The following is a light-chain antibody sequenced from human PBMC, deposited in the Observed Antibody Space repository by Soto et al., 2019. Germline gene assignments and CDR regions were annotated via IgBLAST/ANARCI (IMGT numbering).Light chain of an antibody. CDR2: DVS. CDR1: SSDVGGYNY. V-gene: IGLV2-14*01. Sequence: QSALTQPASVSGSPGQSITISCTGTSSDVGGYNYVSWYQQHPGKAPKLMIYDVSNRPSGVANRFSGSKSGNTASLTISGLHADDEADYYCSTYTSSSTRGVFGTGTKLTVL. CDR3: STYTSSSTRGV. J-gene: IGLJ1*01.